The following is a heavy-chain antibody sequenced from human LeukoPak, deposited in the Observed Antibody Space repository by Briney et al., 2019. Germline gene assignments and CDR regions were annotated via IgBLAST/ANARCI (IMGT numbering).Heavy chain of an antibody. D-gene: IGHD5-24*01. CDR2: ISSNGGST. V-gene: IGHV3-64*01. CDR1: GFTFSSYA. Sequence: GGSLRLSCAASGFTFSSYAMHWVRQAPGKGLEYVSSISSNGGSTYYANSVKGRFTISRDNSKNSLYLQMNSLRAEDSAVYYCARDMARWGSTWGQGTLVTVSS. J-gene: IGHJ4*02. CDR3: ARDMARWGST.